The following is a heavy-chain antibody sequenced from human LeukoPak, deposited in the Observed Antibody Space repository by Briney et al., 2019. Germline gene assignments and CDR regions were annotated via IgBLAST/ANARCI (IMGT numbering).Heavy chain of an antibody. D-gene: IGHD3-9*01. CDR1: VYTFTGYY. CDR3: ARDYILTGYTFDY. V-gene: IGHV1-2*02. J-gene: IGHJ4*02. CDR2: INPNSGGT. Sequence: ASVTVSFKASVYTFTGYYMHWVRQAPGQGLEWMGWINPNSGGTNYAQKFQGRVTMTRDTSISTAYMELSRLRSDDTAVYYCARDYILTGYTFDYWGQGTLVTVSS.